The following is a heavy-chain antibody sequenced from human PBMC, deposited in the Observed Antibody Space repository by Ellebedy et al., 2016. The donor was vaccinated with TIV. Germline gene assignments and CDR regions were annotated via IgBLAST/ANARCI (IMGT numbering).Heavy chain of an antibody. Sequence: SQTLSPTCXISGDTMFGQNVAWNWIRQSPSRGLEWLGRTYYRSKWYNDYAVSVKSRIIINSDTSKNQFSLQLNSVTPEDTAMYYCTRGQFTAFDVWGQGTIVTVSS. V-gene: IGHV6-1*01. CDR2: TYYRSKWYN. CDR1: GDTMFGQNVA. D-gene: IGHD5-24*01. J-gene: IGHJ3*01. CDR3: TRGQFTAFDV.